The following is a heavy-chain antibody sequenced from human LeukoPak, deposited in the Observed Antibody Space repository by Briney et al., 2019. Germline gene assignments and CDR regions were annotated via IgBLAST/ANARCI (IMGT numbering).Heavy chain of an antibody. D-gene: IGHD3-10*01. Sequence: GGSLRLSCAASGFPFSSYSMNWVRQAPAKGLEWVSYISSSSSTIYYADSVKGRLTISRDNAKHSLYLQMNSLRAEDTAVYYCARDQGYYGSGSTDSWGQGTLVTVSS. CDR1: GFPFSSYS. J-gene: IGHJ5*02. V-gene: IGHV3-48*01. CDR3: ARDQGYYGSGSTDS. CDR2: ISSSSSTI.